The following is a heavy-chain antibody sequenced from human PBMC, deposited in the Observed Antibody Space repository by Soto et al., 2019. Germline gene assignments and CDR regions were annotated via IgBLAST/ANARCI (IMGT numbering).Heavy chain of an antibody. CDR1: GGSISSGDYY. J-gene: IGHJ5*02. Sequence: PSETLSLTCTVSGGSISSGDYYWSWIRQHPGKGLEWIGYIYYSGSTYYNPSLKSRVTISVDTSKNQFSLKLSSVTAADTAVYYCAREGSYYDTSGFYYSCFAPWGQGTLVTVSS. D-gene: IGHD3-22*01. V-gene: IGHV4-31*03. CDR2: IYYSGST. CDR3: AREGSYYDTSGFYYSCFAP.